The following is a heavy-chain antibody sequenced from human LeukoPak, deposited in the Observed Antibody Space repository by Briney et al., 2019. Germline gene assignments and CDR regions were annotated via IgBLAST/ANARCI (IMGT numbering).Heavy chain of an antibody. D-gene: IGHD2-2*02. CDR2: IYNSGST. Sequence: KPSETLSLTCTVSGDSISSGDYYWSWIRQPPGKGLEYIGYIYNSGSTYYNPSFKSRVTISVDTSKNQFSLKLSSVTAADTAVYYCARLVSRCSSTSCYKTFDYWGQGTLVTVSS. J-gene: IGHJ4*02. V-gene: IGHV4-30-4*01. CDR1: GDSISSGDYY. CDR3: ARLVSRCSSTSCYKTFDY.